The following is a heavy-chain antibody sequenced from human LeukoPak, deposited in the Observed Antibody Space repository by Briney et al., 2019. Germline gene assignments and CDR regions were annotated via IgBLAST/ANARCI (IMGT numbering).Heavy chain of an antibody. CDR3: AKDDISGSYSVN. V-gene: IGHV3-23*01. Sequence: PGGSLRLSCAASGFTFSAYLMTWVRLASGKGLEWVSTLTGSGHGTHYADSVRGRFTISRDNSKNTVFLQMNSLRAEDTAVYYCAKDDISGSYSVNWGQGTLVTVSS. D-gene: IGHD1-26*01. CDR1: GFTFSAYL. J-gene: IGHJ4*02. CDR2: LTGSGHGT.